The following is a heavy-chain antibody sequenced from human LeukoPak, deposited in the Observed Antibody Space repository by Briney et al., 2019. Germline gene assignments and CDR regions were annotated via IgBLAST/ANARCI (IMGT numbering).Heavy chain of an antibody. J-gene: IGHJ4*02. CDR1: GFTFSSCS. Sequence: GGSLRLSCTASGFTFSSCSMNWVRQAPGKGLEWVSSISSSGADRYHADSVKGRFSISRDNAKNSLYLQMNNLRAEDTAVYYCARELVRKQALDNWGPGTLVTVSS. D-gene: IGHD1-14*01. CDR2: ISSSGADR. V-gene: IGHV3-21*01. CDR3: ARELVRKQALDN.